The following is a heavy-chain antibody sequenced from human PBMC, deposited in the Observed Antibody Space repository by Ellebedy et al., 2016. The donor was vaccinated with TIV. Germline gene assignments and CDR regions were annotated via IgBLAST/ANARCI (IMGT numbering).Heavy chain of an antibody. J-gene: IGHJ4*02. CDR1: GGSISSSNW. CDR3: ARDLQDRGYGTDY. D-gene: IGHD5-12*01. Sequence: SETLSLXXAVSGGSISSSNWWSWVRQPPGKGLEWIGEIYHSGSTNYNPSLKSRVTISVDKSKNQFSLKLSSVTAADTAVYYCARDLQDRGYGTDYWGQGTLVTVSS. V-gene: IGHV4-4*02. CDR2: IYHSGST.